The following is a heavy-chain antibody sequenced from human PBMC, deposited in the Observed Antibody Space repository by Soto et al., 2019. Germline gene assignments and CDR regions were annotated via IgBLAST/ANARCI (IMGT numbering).Heavy chain of an antibody. J-gene: IGHJ3*02. CDR3: ASLYDFWSGPDAFDI. D-gene: IGHD3-3*01. V-gene: IGHV1-18*01. CDR1: GYTLTSYG. Sequence: ASVKVSCKASGYTLTSYGISWVRQAPGQGLEWMGWISAYNGNTNYAQKLQGRVTMTTDTSTSTAYMELRSLRSDDTAVYYCASLYDFWSGPDAFDIWGQGTIVTVSS. CDR2: ISAYNGNT.